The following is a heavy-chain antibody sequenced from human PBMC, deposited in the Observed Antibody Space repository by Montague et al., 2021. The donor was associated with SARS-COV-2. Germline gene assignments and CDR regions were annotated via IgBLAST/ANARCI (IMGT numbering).Heavy chain of an antibody. V-gene: IGHV4-38-2*02. D-gene: IGHD3-10*01. CDR3: ARDCCDYGSGSYQRWFDP. CDR1: GYSISSGYY. Sequence: SETRSLTCTVSGYSISSGYYWGWIRQPPGKGLEWIGSIYHGGSTYYNPPLKSRVTISVDTSKNQFSLKLSSVTAADTAVYYCARDCCDYGSGSYQRWFDPWGQGTLVTVSS. J-gene: IGHJ5*02. CDR2: IYHGGST.